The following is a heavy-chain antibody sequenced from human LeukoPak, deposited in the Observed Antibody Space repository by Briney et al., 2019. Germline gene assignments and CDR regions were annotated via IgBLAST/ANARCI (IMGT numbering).Heavy chain of an antibody. Sequence: PGGSLRLSCAASGFTFSSYGMHWVRQAPGKGLEWVAVISYDGSNKYYADSVKGRFTISRDNSKNTLYLQMNSLRAEDTAVYYCARDPNSSSWYDHYYYYYMDVWGKGATVTVSS. D-gene: IGHD6-13*01. CDR1: GFTFSSYG. J-gene: IGHJ6*03. CDR3: ARDPNSSSWYDHYYYYYMDV. CDR2: ISYDGSNK. V-gene: IGHV3-30*03.